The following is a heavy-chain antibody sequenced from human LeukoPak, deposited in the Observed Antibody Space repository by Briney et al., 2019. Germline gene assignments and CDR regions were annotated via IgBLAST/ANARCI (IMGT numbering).Heavy chain of an antibody. CDR1: GGSISSYY. Sequence: PSETLSLTCIVSGGSISSYYWSWIRQPPGKGLEWIGYIYYSGSTNYNPSLKSRVTISVDTSKNQFSLKLSSVTAADTAVYYCARVVAVAGTPWFDPWGQGTLVTVSS. J-gene: IGHJ5*02. CDR2: IYYSGST. D-gene: IGHD6-19*01. V-gene: IGHV4-59*01. CDR3: ARVVAVAGTPWFDP.